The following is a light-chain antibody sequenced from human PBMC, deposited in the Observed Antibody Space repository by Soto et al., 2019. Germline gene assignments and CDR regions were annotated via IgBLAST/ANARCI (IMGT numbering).Light chain of an antibody. J-gene: IGKJ4*01. CDR2: GAS. CDR1: QSVRGN. V-gene: IGKV3D-15*01. CDR3: QQYIDWPRT. Sequence: EMMMTQSPATLSVSPGEGATLSCRASQSVRGNLAWYQQKPGQAPRLLIYGASTRASGIPTRFSGAGSGAEFTLTISSLQSEDSAVYFCQQYIDWPRTFGGGTKVDIK.